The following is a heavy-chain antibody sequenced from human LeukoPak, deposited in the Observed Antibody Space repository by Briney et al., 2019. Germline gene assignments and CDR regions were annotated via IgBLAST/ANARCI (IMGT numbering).Heavy chain of an antibody. J-gene: IGHJ4*02. CDR1: GFTVSSNY. CDR3: ARGFVEMATNNQGDY. Sequence: GGSLRLSCAASGFTVSSNYMSWVRQAPGKGLEWVSVIYSGGSTYYADSVKGRFTISRDNSKNTLYLQMNSLRAEDTAVYYCARGFVEMATNNQGDYWGQGTLVTVSS. CDR2: IYSGGST. V-gene: IGHV3-53*01. D-gene: IGHD5-24*01.